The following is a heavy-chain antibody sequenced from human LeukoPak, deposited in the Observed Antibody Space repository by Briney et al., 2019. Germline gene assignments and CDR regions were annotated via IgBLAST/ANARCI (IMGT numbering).Heavy chain of an antibody. D-gene: IGHD2-21*02. Sequence: LGESLKISCKGSGYSFTSYWIGWVRQMPGKGLEWMGIIYPGDSDTRYSPSFQGQVTISADKSISTAYLQWNSLKASDTAMYYCASPAVVTATDPPIDWGQGTLVTVSS. CDR1: GYSFTSYW. CDR3: ASPAVVTATDPPID. CDR2: IYPGDSDT. J-gene: IGHJ4*02. V-gene: IGHV5-51*01.